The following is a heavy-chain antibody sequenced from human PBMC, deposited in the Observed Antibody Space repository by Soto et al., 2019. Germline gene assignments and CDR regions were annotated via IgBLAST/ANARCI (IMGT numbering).Heavy chain of an antibody. V-gene: IGHV1-18*01. Sequence: ASVKVSCKASGYNFTSYGISWVRQAPGQGLEWMGWISAYNGNTNHAQKLQGRVTMTTDTSTSTAYMELRSLRSDDTAVYYCAREAQTDADYGDYAAFDIWGQGTMVTV. J-gene: IGHJ3*02. CDR3: AREAQTDADYGDYAAFDI. CDR2: ISAYNGNT. CDR1: GYNFTSYG. D-gene: IGHD4-17*01.